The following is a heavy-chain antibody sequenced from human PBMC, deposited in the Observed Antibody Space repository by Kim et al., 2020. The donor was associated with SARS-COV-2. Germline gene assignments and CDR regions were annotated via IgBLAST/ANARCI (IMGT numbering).Heavy chain of an antibody. D-gene: IGHD3-22*01. CDR3: ARGRGGISMLVVVITAAEDYCDC. J-gene: IGHJ4*02. V-gene: IGHV4-34*01. CDR2: INHRGST. Sequence: SETLSLTCAVYGGSFSDYSWSWIRQPPGKGLKWIGEINHRGSTNYNPSLKSRVPISVDTSKNQFSLQLSSVTAADTAVYYCARGRGGISMLVVVITAAEDYCDCWGRGTLVTVSS. CDR1: GGSFSDYS.